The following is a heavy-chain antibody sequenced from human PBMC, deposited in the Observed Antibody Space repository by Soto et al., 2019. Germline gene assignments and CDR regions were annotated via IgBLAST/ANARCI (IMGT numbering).Heavy chain of an antibody. J-gene: IGHJ4*02. D-gene: IGHD3-10*01. CDR2: IYHSGRT. V-gene: IGHV4-4*02. CDR1: GGSISSSNW. CDR3: ARVYMVRGTIIRYFDY. Sequence: QVQLQESGPGLVKPSGTLSLTCAVSGGSISSSNWWSWVRQPPGKGLEWIGKIYHSGRTNYNPSLKSRVTISVDKSKNQFSLKLSSVTAADTAVYYCARVYMVRGTIIRYFDYWGQGTLVTASS.